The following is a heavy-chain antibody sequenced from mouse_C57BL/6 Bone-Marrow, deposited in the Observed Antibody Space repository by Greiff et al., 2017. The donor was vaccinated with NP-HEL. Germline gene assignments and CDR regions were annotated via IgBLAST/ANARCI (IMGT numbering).Heavy chain of an antibody. CDR1: GYSITSGYY. Sequence: EVKLMESGPGLVKPSQSLSLTCSVTGYSITSGYYWNWIRQFPGNKLEWMGYISYDGSNNYNPSLKNRISITRDPSKNQFFLKLNSVTTEDTATYYCAREVPSSYGSSYFDYWGQGTTLTVSS. CDR3: AREVPSSYGSSYFDY. D-gene: IGHD1-1*01. V-gene: IGHV3-6*01. J-gene: IGHJ2*01. CDR2: ISYDGSN.